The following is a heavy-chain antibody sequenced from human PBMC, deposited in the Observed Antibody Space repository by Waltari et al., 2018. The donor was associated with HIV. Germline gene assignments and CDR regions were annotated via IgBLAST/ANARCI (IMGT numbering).Heavy chain of an antibody. Sequence: QLQLQESGPGLVKPSETLSLTCTASGGSIRSSSYHWGWTRQPPGKGLEWIGSIYYSGSTYYNPSLKSRVTISVDTSKNQFSLKLSSVTAADTAVYYCARRDGYQYYFDYWGQGTLVTVSS. CDR2: IYYSGST. CDR3: ARRDGYQYYFDY. CDR1: GGSIRSSSYH. D-gene: IGHD5-12*01. J-gene: IGHJ4*02. V-gene: IGHV4-39*01.